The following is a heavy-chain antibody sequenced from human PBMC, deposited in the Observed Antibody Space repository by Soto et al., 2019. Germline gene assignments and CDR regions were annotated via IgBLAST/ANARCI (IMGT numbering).Heavy chain of an antibody. J-gene: IGHJ6*02. CDR1: GGSMRTYY. Sequence: SETLSLTCTVSGGSMRTYYWGWIRQPAGKPLEWIGRIYPSGTTNYNPSLKSRVTLSLDTSKNQFSLNLSSVTAADTTVYYCAREGASGFGMDVWGQGTTVTVSS. CDR3: AREGASGFGMDV. D-gene: IGHD1-26*01. CDR2: IYPSGTT. V-gene: IGHV4-4*07.